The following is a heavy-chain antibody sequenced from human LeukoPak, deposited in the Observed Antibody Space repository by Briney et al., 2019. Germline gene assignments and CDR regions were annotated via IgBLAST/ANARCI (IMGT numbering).Heavy chain of an antibody. CDR2: VNPNSGHT. J-gene: IGHJ6*03. CDR3: AREGSSYDFWSGYSSYYMDV. CDR1: GYTFINYD. Sequence: ASVKVSCKASGYTFINYDINWVRQATGQGLEWMGWVNPNSGHTGYAQKFQGRVTITRSTSINTAYMELSSLRSEDTAVYYCAREGSSYDFWSGYSSYYMDVWGKGTTVTVSS. V-gene: IGHV1-8*03. D-gene: IGHD3-3*01.